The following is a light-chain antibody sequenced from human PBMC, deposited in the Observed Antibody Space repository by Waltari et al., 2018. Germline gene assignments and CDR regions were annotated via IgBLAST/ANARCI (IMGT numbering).Light chain of an antibody. V-gene: IGLV2-23*03. CDR1: TSALESYNR. CDR3: CAYARGGNFVV. J-gene: IGLJ2*01. Sequence: QSGLTQPASVSGSPGQSITISCTGITSALESYNRVPWSQQHPGKVPKLVIYEGTKRPSDVSSRLSGSNSGSTASLTISGLQTDDEADYYCCAYARGGNFVVFGGGTKVTVL. CDR2: EGT.